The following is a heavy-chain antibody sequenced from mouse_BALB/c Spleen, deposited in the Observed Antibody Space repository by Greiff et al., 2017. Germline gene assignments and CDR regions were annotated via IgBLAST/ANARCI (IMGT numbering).Heavy chain of an antibody. J-gene: IGHJ4*01. CDR1: GYTFTSYW. D-gene: IGHD2-14*01. Sequence: VKLMESGAELARPGASVKLSCKASGYTFTSYWMQWVKQRPGQGLEWIGAIYPGDGDTRYTQKFKGKATLTADKSSSTAYMQLSSLASEDSAVYYCARHYRYDGGAMDYWGQGTSVTVSS. CDR3: ARHYRYDGGAMDY. V-gene: IGHV1-87*01. CDR2: IYPGDGDT.